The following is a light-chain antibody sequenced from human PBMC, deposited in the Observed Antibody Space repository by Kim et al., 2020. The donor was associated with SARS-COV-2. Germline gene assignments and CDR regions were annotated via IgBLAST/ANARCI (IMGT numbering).Light chain of an antibody. CDR2: GAS. V-gene: IGKV3-20*01. J-gene: IGKJ4*01. CDR3: QQYGSSPLT. Sequence: APGERATLSCRASQSVSSSYLAWYQQKPGQAPRILIYGASSRATGIPDRFSGSGSGTVFTLTISRLEPEDFAVYYCQQYGSSPLTFGGGTKVDIK. CDR1: QSVSSSY.